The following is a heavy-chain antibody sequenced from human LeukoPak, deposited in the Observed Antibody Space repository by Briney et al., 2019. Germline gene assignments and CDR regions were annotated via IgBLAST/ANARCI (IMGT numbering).Heavy chain of an antibody. CDR3: AKVPRPTFYYYGMDV. D-gene: IGHD2-15*01. V-gene: IGHV3-30*18. CDR2: ISYDGSNK. CDR1: GFTFSSYG. J-gene: IGHJ6*02. Sequence: GGSLRLSCAASGFTFSSYGMHWVRQAPGKGLEWVAVISYDGSNKYYADSVKGRFTISRDNSKNTLYLQMNSLRAEDTAVYYCAKVPRPTFYYYGMDVWGQGTTVTVSS.